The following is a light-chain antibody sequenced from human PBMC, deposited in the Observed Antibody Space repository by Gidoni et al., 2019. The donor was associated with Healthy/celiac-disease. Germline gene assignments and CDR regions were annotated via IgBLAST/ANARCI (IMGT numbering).Light chain of an antibody. CDR1: QGIRND. CDR3: LQDYNYPWT. Sequence: AIQMNPSPSSLSASVEDRVTITCRASQGIRNDLGWDQQTPGQAPKPLIYAASSLQSGVPSRFSGSGSGTDFTLTISSLQPEDFATYYCLQDYNYPWTFGQGTKVEIK. J-gene: IGKJ1*01. CDR2: AAS. V-gene: IGKV1-6*01.